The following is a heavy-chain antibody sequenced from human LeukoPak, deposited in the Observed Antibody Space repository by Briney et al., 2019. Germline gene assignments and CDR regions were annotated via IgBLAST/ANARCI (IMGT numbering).Heavy chain of an antibody. D-gene: IGHD3-16*01. J-gene: IGHJ1*01. CDR1: GFTFSSYD. CDR2: IGTAGDT. V-gene: IGHV3-13*01. Sequence: PGGSLRLSCAASGFTFSSYDMHWVRQATGKGLEWVSAIGTAGDTYYPGSVKGRFTISRENAKNSLYLQMNSLRAEDTAVYYCAKDDDWGRYKHWGQGTLVTVSS. CDR3: AKDDDWGRYKH.